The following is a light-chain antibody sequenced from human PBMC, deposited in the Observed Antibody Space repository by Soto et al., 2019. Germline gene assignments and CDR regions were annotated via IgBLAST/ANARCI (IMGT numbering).Light chain of an antibody. Sequence: EIVMTQSPATLSVSPGERATPSCRASQSVSSNLAWYQQKPGQAPSLLIYGASTRATGTPARFSGSGSGTEFTLTISSLQSEDFAVYYCQQYIRWPLTFGGGTKV. J-gene: IGKJ4*01. V-gene: IGKV3-15*01. CDR1: QSVSSN. CDR2: GAS. CDR3: QQYIRWPLT.